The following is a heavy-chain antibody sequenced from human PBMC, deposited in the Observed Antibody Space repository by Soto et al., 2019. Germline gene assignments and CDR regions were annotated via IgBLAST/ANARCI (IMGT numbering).Heavy chain of an antibody. J-gene: IGHJ4*02. Sequence: SETLSLTCTVSGGSISSYYWGWVRQPPGKGLEWIGHIFYSGSTNYNPSLKSRVTISVDTSKNQFSLKLSSVTAADTAVYYCATWYGGSPDYWGQGTLITVSS. CDR1: GGSISSYY. V-gene: IGHV4-59*01. CDR2: IFYSGST. D-gene: IGHD4-17*01. CDR3: ATWYGGSPDY.